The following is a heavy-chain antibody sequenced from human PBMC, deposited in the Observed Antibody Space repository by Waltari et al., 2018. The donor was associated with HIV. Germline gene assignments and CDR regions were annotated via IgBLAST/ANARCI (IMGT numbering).Heavy chain of an antibody. D-gene: IGHD6-13*01. J-gene: IGHJ5*02. CDR1: GFTVSSTY. V-gene: IGHV3-66*02. CDR3: ARGIIAAAGNWFDP. Sequence: EVQRGESGGGYVQTGGSVRLSGAASGFTVSSTYMSWVSQAPGKGLEWVSVIYSVRSTYYAASVTGRFTISRDNSQNTLYLQMNSLRAEDTAVYYCARGIIAAAGNWFDPWCQGTLVTVSS. CDR2: IYSVRST.